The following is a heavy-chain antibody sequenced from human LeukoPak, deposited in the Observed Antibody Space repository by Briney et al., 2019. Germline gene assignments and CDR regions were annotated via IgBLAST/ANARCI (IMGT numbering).Heavy chain of an antibody. CDR1: GGSISSYC. CDR2: IYYSGST. Sequence: SETLSLTCTVSGGSISSYCWSWIRQPPGKGLEWIGYIYYSGSTNYNPSLKSRVTISVDTSKNQFSLKLSSVTAAGTAVYYCARSGTRASPFDPWGQGTLVTVSS. V-gene: IGHV4-59*01. D-gene: IGHD2-2*01. J-gene: IGHJ5*02. CDR3: ARSGTRASPFDP.